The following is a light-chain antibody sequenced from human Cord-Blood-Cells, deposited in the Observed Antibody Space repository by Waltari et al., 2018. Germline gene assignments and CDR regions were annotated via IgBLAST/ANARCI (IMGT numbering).Light chain of an antibody. Sequence: QSALTQPASVSGSPGQSITISCPGTSSDVVSYNLVPCYQQHPGKAPKLMIYEGSKRPSGVSNRFAGSKSGNTASLTISGLQAEDEADYYCCSYAGSSTFVVFGGGTKLTVL. CDR1: SSDVVSYNL. CDR2: EGS. J-gene: IGLJ2*01. V-gene: IGLV2-23*03. CDR3: CSYAGSSTFVV.